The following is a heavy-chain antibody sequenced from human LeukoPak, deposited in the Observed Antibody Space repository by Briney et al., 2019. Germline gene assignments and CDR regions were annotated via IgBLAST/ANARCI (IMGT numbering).Heavy chain of an antibody. J-gene: IGHJ4*02. Sequence: GGSLRLSCAASGFTFSSYSMNWVRQAPGKGLEWVSSISSSSSYIYYADSVKGRFTISRDNAKNSLYLQMNSLKTEDTAVYYCTTVTSYYYDSSGTTSAVDYWGQGTLVTVSS. D-gene: IGHD3-22*01. CDR2: ISSSSSYI. V-gene: IGHV3-21*03. CDR1: GFTFSSYS. CDR3: TTVTSYYYDSSGTTSAVDY.